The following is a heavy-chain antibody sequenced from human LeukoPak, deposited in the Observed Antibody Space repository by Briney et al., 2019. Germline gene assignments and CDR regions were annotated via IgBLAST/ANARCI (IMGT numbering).Heavy chain of an antibody. J-gene: IGHJ4*01. CDR1: GGSISSYY. Sequence: SETLSLTCTVSGGSISSYYWSWIRQPPGKGLEWIGYIYDSGSANYNPSLKSRVTISVDSSKNQFSLKLSSVTAADTAVYYCARGYDSSGYYFDYWGQGSLVTVPS. D-gene: IGHD3-22*01. V-gene: IGHV4-59*08. CDR3: ARGYDSSGYYFDY. CDR2: IYDSGSA.